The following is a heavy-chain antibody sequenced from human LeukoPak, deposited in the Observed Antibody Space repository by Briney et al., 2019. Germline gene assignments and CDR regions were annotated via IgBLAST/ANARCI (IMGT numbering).Heavy chain of an antibody. V-gene: IGHV4-59*01. CDR2: IYYSGST. CDR1: GGSISSYY. CDR3: ALNRIAAAGDYYGMDV. J-gene: IGHJ6*02. D-gene: IGHD6-13*01. Sequence: PSETLSLTCTVSGGSISSYYWSWIRQPPGKGLEWIGYIYYSGSTNYNPSLKSRVTISVDTSKNQFSLKLSPVTAADTAVYYCALNRIAAAGDYYGMDVWGQGTTVTVSS.